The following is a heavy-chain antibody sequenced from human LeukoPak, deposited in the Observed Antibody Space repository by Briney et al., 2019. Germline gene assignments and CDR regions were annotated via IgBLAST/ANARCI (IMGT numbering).Heavy chain of an antibody. CDR2: ISSSSSYI. J-gene: IGHJ4*02. V-gene: IGHV3-21*04. CDR1: GFTFSSYS. Sequence: GGSLRLSCAASGFTFSSYSMNWVRQAPGKGLEWVSSISSSSSYIYYADSVKGRFTISRDNSKNTLYLQMNSLRAEDTAVYYCAAYPGYFEGYWGQGTLVTVSS. CDR3: AAYPGYFEGY. D-gene: IGHD3-9*01.